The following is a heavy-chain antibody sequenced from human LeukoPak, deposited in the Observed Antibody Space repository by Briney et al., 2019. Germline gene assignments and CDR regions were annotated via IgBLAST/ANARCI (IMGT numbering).Heavy chain of an antibody. CDR1: GFTFSSYE. CDR2: ISSSGSTI. V-gene: IGHV3-48*03. CDR3: ARTNHRYCSGGSCYSEDWFNP. Sequence: GGSLRLSCAASGFTFSSYEMNWVRQAPGKGLEWVSYISSSGSTIYYADSVKGRFTISRDNAKNSLYLQMNSLRAEDTAVYYCARTNHRYCSGGSCYSEDWFNPWGQGTLVTVSS. D-gene: IGHD2-15*01. J-gene: IGHJ5*02.